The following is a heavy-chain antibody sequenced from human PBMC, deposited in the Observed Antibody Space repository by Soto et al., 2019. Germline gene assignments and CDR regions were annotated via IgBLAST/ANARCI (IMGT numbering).Heavy chain of an antibody. CDR2: INAGNGNT. J-gene: IGHJ4*02. Sequence: ASVKVSCKASGNTFTSYAMHWVRQAPGQRLEWMGWINAGNGNTKYSQKFQGRVTITRDTSASTAYMELSSLRSEDTAVYYCARAVGYYYDSSGYYRPYYFDYWGQGTLVTVSS. D-gene: IGHD3-22*01. CDR1: GNTFTSYA. V-gene: IGHV1-3*01. CDR3: ARAVGYYYDSSGYYRPYYFDY.